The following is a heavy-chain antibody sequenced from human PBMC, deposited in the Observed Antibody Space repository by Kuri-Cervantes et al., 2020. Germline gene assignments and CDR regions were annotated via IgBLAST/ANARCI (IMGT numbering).Heavy chain of an antibody. CDR3: ARGADGTWLQPAYFDY. D-gene: IGHD5-24*01. CDR2: INPNSGGT. CDR1: GYTFSGYY. Sequence: ASVKVSCKASGYTFSGYYMHWVRQAPGQGLEWMGWINPNSGGTNCAQKFQGRVTMTRDTSISTAYMELSRLRSDDTAVYYCARGADGTWLQPAYFDYWGQGTLVTVSS. V-gene: IGHV1-2*02. J-gene: IGHJ4*02.